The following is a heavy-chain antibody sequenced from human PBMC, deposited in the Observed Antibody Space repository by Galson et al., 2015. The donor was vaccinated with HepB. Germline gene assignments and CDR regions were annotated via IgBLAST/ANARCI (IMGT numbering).Heavy chain of an antibody. J-gene: IGHJ5*02. D-gene: IGHD2-2*01. CDR3: AKEAIVVDGLISRNWLDP. CDR2: ISGSGGST. V-gene: IGHV3-23*01. CDR1: GFTFSSYA. Sequence: SLRLSCAASGFTFSSYAMSWVRQAPGKGLEWVSGISGSGGSTYYADSVKGRFTISRDNFKNTLYLQMRSLRAEDTAVYYCAKEAIVVDGLISRNWLDPWGQGTLVTVSS.